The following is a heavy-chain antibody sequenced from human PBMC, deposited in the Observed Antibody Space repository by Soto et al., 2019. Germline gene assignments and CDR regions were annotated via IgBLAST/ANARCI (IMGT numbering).Heavy chain of an antibody. CDR2: ISSSSSTI. CDR1: GFTFSSYS. CDR3: ATAITVTSFVYYYMDV. J-gene: IGHJ6*03. V-gene: IGHV3-48*01. D-gene: IGHD4-17*01. Sequence: EVQLVESGGGLVQPGGSLRLSCAASGFTFSSYSMNWVRQAPGKGLEWVSYISSSSSTIYYADSVKGRFTISRDNAKNSLYLQMNSLRAEDTAVYYCATAITVTSFVYYYMDVWGKGTTVTVSS.